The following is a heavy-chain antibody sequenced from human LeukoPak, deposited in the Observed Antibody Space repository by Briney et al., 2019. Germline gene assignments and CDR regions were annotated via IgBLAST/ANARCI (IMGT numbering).Heavy chain of an antibody. Sequence: GGSLGLPWAASGFTLSTYSMSGVRRPQGKAREWVAAPSSSDAGTYHADSVRGRFTISRDNSKDTLYLQMNSLRAEDAAVYFCAKAPVTSCRGAYCYPFDSWGQGTLVSVSS. J-gene: IGHJ4*02. CDR1: GFTLSTYS. V-gene: IGHV3-23*01. CDR2: PSSSDAGT. CDR3: AKAPVTSCRGAYCYPFDS. D-gene: IGHD2-21*01.